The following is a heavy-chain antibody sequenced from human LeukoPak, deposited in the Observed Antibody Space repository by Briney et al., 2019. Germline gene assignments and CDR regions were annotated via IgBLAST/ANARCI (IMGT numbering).Heavy chain of an antibody. CDR1: GGSFSGYY. CDR3: ARGVGYSGRRLFDY. CDR2: INHSGSI. Sequence: SETLSLTCAVYGGSFSGYYWSWIRQPPGKGLEWIGEINHSGSINYNPSLKSRVTISVDTSKNQFSLKLSSVTAADTAVYYCARGVGYSGRRLFDYWGQGTLVTVSS. J-gene: IGHJ4*02. D-gene: IGHD1-26*01. V-gene: IGHV4-34*01.